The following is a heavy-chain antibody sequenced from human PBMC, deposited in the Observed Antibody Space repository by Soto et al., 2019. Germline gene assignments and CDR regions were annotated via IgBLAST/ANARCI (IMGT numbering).Heavy chain of an antibody. V-gene: IGHV3-23*01. D-gene: IGHD6-13*01. J-gene: IGHJ6*02. CDR2: ISGSGGNT. CDR1: GFTFSSYA. CDR3: AKPATAGTPHYGMNV. Sequence: PVGSLRLSCAASGFTFSSYAMSWVRQAPGKGLEWVSAISGSGGNTYYADSVKGRFTISRDNSKNTLYLQMNSLGAEDTAVYYCAKPATAGTPHYGMNVWGQGTTVTVSS.